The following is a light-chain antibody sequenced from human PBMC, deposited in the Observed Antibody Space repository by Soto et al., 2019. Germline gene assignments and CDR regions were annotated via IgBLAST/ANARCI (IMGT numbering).Light chain of an antibody. J-gene: IGKJ5*01. CDR1: QTITNN. CDR2: DAS. Sequence: EIVLTQSPATLSVSPGEGVTLSCGASQTITNNLAWYQQRPGQTPRLLIYDASTRATGIPARFSGSGSGTEFTLTISNLLSEDFAVYYCQQYNNWPPVTFGQGTRLEIK. CDR3: QQYNNWPPVT. V-gene: IGKV3-15*01.